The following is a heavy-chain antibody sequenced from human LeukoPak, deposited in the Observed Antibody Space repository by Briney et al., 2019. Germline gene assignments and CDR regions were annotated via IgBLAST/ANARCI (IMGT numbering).Heavy chain of an antibody. V-gene: IGHV3-21*04. Sequence: GGSLRLSCAASGFTFSSYSMNWVRQAPGKGLEWVSSISSSSSYIYYADSVKGRFTISRDNAKNSLYLQMNSLRAEDTAVYYCARAVGASEGVDYWGQGTLVTVSS. CDR1: GFTFSSYS. J-gene: IGHJ4*02. CDR3: ARAVGASEGVDY. CDR2: ISSSSSYI. D-gene: IGHD1-26*01.